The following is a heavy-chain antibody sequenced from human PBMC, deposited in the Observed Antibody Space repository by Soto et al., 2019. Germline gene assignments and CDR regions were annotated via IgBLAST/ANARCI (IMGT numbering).Heavy chain of an antibody. CDR2: IKQDGSEK. CDR1: GFTFSSYW. V-gene: IGHV3-7*01. CDR3: VRERAYSRSSGGGVLYYMDV. J-gene: IGHJ6*03. D-gene: IGHD6-6*01. Sequence: EVQLVESGGGLVQPGGSLRLSCAASGFTFSSYWMSWVRQAPGKGLEWVANIKQDGSEKYYVDSVKGRFTISRDNAKNSMYLQINSLRAEDTVVYYCVRERAYSRSSGGGVLYYMDVWGKGTTVTVSS.